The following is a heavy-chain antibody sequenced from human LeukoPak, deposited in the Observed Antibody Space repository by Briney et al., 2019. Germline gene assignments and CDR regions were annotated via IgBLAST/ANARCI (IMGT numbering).Heavy chain of an antibody. CDR1: GFIFSKYA. V-gene: IGHV3-23*01. J-gene: IGHJ3*01. CDR3: GRDPNGDYVGAFEF. CDR2: IWGSGADT. D-gene: IGHD4-17*01. Sequence: PGGSLRLSYAASGFIFSKYALVWVRQAPGKGLEWVSGIWGSGADTRYADAVKGRFTISRDNSKNTLYLQMNSLGADDTAVYYCGRDPNGDYVGAFEFWGQGTMVTVSS.